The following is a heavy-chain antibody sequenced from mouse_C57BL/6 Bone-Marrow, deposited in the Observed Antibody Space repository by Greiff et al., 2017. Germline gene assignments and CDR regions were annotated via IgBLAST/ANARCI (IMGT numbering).Heavy chain of an antibody. CDR1: GYTFTSYW. D-gene: IGHD2-3*01. J-gene: IGHJ2*01. V-gene: IGHV1-69*01. Sequence: QVQLQQPGAELVMPGASVKLSCKASGYTFTSYWMHWVKQRPGQGLEWIGEIDPSDSYTNYNKKFKGKSTLTVDKSSSTAYMQLSSLTSEDSAVYYCAREDDGYYPDYWGKGTTLTVSS. CDR3: AREDDGYYPDY. CDR2: IDPSDSYT.